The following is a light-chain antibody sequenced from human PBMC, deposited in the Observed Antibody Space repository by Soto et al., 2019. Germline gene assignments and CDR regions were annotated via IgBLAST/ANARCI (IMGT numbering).Light chain of an antibody. J-gene: IGKJ5*01. CDR3: QQYYTTPIT. CDR2: WAS. Sequence: DIVMTQSPDSLAVSLGERATFNCKSSQSVLYSSNNNNYLAWYQQKPGQPPKLLIYWASTRESGVPDRFSGSGSGTDFALTISGLQAEDVAVYYCQQYYTTPITFGQGTRLEIK. V-gene: IGKV4-1*01. CDR1: QSVLYSSNNNNY.